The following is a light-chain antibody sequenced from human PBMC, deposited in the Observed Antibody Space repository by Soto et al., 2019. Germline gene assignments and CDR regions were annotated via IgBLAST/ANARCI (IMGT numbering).Light chain of an antibody. CDR1: SSDVGAFNF. CDR3: SSYAVDSFYV. J-gene: IGLJ1*01. CDR2: QVT. V-gene: IGLV2-8*01. Sequence: QSALTQPPSASGSPGQSVTISCTGNSSDVGAFNFVSWYQQHPGKAPKLMIYQVTKRPSGVPDRFSASKSGNTASLTVSGLQAEDEADYYCSSYAVDSFYVFGTGTKVTVL.